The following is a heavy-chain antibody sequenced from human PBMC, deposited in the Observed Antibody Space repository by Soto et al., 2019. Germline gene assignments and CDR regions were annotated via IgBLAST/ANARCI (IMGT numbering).Heavy chain of an antibody. D-gene: IGHD3-16*01. J-gene: IGHJ4*02. CDR1: GGSISSGGYY. CDR2: IYHSGST. Sequence: QVQLQESGPGLVKPSQTLSLTCTVSGGSISSGGYYWNWIRQHPGKGLEWIGYIYHSGSTKYNPSIKSSVTTSLVTSKDQISVKQSYLSAADTAVYYCARAESVCHPEVPDYWGQGDLVSVAT. CDR3: ARAESVCHPEVPDY. V-gene: IGHV4-31*03.